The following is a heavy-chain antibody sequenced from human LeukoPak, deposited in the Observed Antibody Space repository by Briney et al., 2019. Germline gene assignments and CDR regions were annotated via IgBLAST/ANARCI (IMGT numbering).Heavy chain of an antibody. J-gene: IGHJ1*01. CDR3: AGRHYFDSSGYHHPDEYSQH. Sequence: ASVKVSCKASGYTFNRNHMHWVRQAPGQGPEWMGIIKTGGGSTSYAQKFQGRVTMTRDTSTSTVYMELRSLRSDDTAVYYCAGRHYFDSSGYHHPDEYSQHWGQGTLVTVSS. CDR1: GYTFNRNH. D-gene: IGHD3-22*01. V-gene: IGHV1-46*02. CDR2: IKTGGGST.